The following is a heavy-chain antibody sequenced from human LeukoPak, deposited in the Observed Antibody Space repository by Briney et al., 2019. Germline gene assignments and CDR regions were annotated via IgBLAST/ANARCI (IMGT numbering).Heavy chain of an antibody. D-gene: IGHD2-21*02. J-gene: IGHJ4*02. CDR2: TYHSGST. V-gene: IGHV4-38-2*02. CDR3: AGQYCGGDCDFDY. CDR1: GYSISSGYY. Sequence: SETLSLTCTVSGYSISSGYYWGWIRQPPGKGLEWIGSTYHSGSTYYNPSLKSRVTISVDTSKNQFSLKLSSVTAADTAVYYCAGQYCGGDCDFDYWGQGTLVTVSS.